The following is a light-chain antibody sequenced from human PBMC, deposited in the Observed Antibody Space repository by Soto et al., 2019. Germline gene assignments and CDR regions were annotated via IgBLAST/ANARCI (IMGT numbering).Light chain of an antibody. V-gene: IGKV3-20*01. CDR3: QQYGSSPRT. Sequence: IVLTQSPGTLSLSPGERATLSCRASQSVSSSYLAWYQQKPGQAPRLLIYGASSRATGIPDRFSGSGSGKDFTLTISGLEPEDFAVYYCQQYGSSPRTLGQGTKVDX. J-gene: IGKJ1*01. CDR1: QSVSSSY. CDR2: GAS.